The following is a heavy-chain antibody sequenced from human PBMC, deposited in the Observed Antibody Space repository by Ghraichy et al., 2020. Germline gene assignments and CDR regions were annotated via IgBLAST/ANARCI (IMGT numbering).Heavy chain of an antibody. CDR3: ARARGYGGNSFADY. Sequence: SETLSLTCTVSGGSISSYYWSWIRQPPGKGLEWIGYIYYSGSTNYNPSLKSRVTISVDTSKNQFSLKLSSVTAADTAVYYCARARGYGGNSFADYWGQGTLVTVSS. CDR1: GGSISSYY. V-gene: IGHV4-59*01. CDR2: IYYSGST. D-gene: IGHD4-23*01. J-gene: IGHJ4*02.